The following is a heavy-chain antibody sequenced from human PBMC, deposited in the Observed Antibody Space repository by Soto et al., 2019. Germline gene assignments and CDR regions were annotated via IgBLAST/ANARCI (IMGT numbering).Heavy chain of an antibody. D-gene: IGHD2-8*01. V-gene: IGHV3-11*01. CDR2: ISSRSSTI. Sequence: QVQLVESGGGCVKPRGSLRLSCAASGFTFSVYYMSWSLQAPGKGLEWVSYISSRSSTIFYADSVKGRFTISRDNVKISLYMQMNSLRAEDTAFYSCASGTNGAFFVYWGQGTLVTVSS. J-gene: IGHJ4*02. CDR1: GFTFSVYY. CDR3: ASGTNGAFFVY.